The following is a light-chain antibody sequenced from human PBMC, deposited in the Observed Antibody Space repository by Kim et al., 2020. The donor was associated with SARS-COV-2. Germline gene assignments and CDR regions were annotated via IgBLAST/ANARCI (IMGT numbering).Light chain of an antibody. CDR2: EVK. CDR3: SSSAGSNNLV. CDR1: RSGVGDYPC. V-gene: IGLV2-8*01. Sequence: GQSVTISCRGIRSGVGDYPCVSWYQQHPGKAPALIIFEVKCRPSGVPDRFAGSKSGNTASLTVSGLQAEDGADDYCSSSAGSNNLVFGGGAQLTVL. J-gene: IGLJ3*02.